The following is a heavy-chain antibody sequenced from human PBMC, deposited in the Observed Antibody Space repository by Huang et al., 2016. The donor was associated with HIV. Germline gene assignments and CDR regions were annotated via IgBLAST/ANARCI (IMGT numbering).Heavy chain of an antibody. Sequence: QVQLQESGPGLVKPSETLSLTCTVSGGSISTGNSDWSWIRQPAGKGLEGVGHLSTGGSANDNPSLKSRVTISLDTSKTQFSLKLSSVTAADSAVYYCARVESGYYDAFDIWGPGTTVTVSS. CDR1: GGSISTGNSD. CDR2: LSTGGSA. CDR3: ARVESGYYDAFDI. V-gene: IGHV4-61*09. J-gene: IGHJ3*02. D-gene: IGHD3-3*01.